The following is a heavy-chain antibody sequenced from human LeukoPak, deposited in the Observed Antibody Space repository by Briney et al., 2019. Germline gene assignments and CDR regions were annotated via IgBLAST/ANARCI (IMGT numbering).Heavy chain of an antibody. J-gene: IGHJ3*02. CDR2: IYMSGST. D-gene: IGHD6-13*01. V-gene: IGHV4-61*02. CDR3: AREAGSSWSRGLDI. Sequence: PSQTLSLTCAVSGGSISSGGYYWSWIRQPAGKGLEWIGRIYMSGSTNYNSSLKSRVNMSVDTSKNQFSLNLSSVTAADTAMYYCAREAGSSWSRGLDIWGQGTVVTVSS. CDR1: GGSISSGGYY.